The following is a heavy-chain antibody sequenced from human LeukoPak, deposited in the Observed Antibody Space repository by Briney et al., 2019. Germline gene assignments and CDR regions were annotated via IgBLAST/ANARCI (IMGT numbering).Heavy chain of an antibody. Sequence: GGSLRLSCAASGFTFSSYSMNWVRQAPGKGLEWVSSISSSGGHIYYADSLKGRITISRDNARSSLYLQMNSLRAEDTAVYYCATDGRSSGWYGFDYWGQGTLVTVSS. J-gene: IGHJ4*02. V-gene: IGHV3-21*01. CDR2: ISSSGGHI. D-gene: IGHD6-19*01. CDR1: GFTFSSYS. CDR3: ATDGRSSGWYGFDY.